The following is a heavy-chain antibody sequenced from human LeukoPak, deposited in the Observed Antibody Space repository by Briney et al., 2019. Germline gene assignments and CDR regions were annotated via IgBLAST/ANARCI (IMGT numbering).Heavy chain of an antibody. CDR1: GDSISLYY. D-gene: IGHD3-22*01. V-gene: IGHV4-4*07. Sequence: PSETLSLTCTVSGDSISLYYWSWIRQPAGKGLEWIGRIYTSGSTNYNPSLKSRVTMSVDTSKNQFSLKLSSVTAADTAVYYCARDSPGLYDSSGTLDYWGQGTLVTVSS. CDR3: ARDSPGLYDSSGTLDY. CDR2: IYTSGST. J-gene: IGHJ4*02.